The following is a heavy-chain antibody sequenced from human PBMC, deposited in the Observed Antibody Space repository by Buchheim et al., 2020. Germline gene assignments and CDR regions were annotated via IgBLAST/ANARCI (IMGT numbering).Heavy chain of an antibody. V-gene: IGHV4-31*03. CDR1: GGSISSGGYY. J-gene: IGHJ4*02. Sequence: QVQLQESGPGLVKPSQTLSLTCTVSGGSISSGGYYWSWIRQHPGKGLEWIGYIYYRGSPYYNPSLKSRVTISVDTSKNQFSLKLSSVTAADTALYYCAREARWFGELPSRLFDYWGQGTL. CDR3: AREARWFGELPSRLFDY. D-gene: IGHD3-10*01. CDR2: IYYRGSP.